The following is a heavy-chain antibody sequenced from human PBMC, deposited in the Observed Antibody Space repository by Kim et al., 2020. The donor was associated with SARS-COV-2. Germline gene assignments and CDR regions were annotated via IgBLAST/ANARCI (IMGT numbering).Heavy chain of an antibody. J-gene: IGHJ3*02. V-gene: IGHV4-39*01. CDR3: ARGSIAELLDAFDI. D-gene: IGHD6-6*01. Sequence: SETLSLTCTVSGGSISSSSYYWGWIRQPPGKGLEWIGSIYYSGSTYYNPSLKSRVTISVDTSKNQFSLKLSSVTAADTAVYYCARGSIAELLDAFDIWGQGTMVTVSS. CDR2: IYYSGST. CDR1: GGSISSSSYY.